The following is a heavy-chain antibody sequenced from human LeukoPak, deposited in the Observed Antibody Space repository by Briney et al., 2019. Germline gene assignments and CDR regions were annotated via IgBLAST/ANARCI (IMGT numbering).Heavy chain of an antibody. CDR3: ARAVYAAKDY. CDR1: GFTFSNYW. Sequence: PRGSPRLSCAASGFTFSNYWMHWVSQAPGKGLVWVSRINTDGSTATYADSVQGRFTISRDNAKNTLYLQMNSLRAEDTAVYYCARAVYAAKDYWGQGALVTVSS. V-gene: IGHV3-74*01. D-gene: IGHD5/OR15-5a*01. CDR2: INTDGSTA. J-gene: IGHJ4*01.